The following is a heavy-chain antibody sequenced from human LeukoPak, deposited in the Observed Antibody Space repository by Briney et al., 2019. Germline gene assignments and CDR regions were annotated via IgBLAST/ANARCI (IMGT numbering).Heavy chain of an antibody. J-gene: IGHJ5*02. V-gene: IGHV4-4*07. CDR1: GGSISSHY. CDR3: ARDKAPGVSSTRGNSWLDP. CDR2: IYTSGST. D-gene: IGHD2-2*01. Sequence: SETLSLTCTVSGGSISSHYWSWIRQPAGKGLEWIGRIYTSGSTNYNPSLKSRVTMSLDTSKNQFSLKLTSVTAAAPAVYYCARDKAPGVSSTRGNSWLDPGGKGTLATSS.